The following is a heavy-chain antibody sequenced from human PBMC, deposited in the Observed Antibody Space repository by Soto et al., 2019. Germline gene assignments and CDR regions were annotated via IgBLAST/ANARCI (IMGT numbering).Heavy chain of an antibody. CDR2: ISGSGGST. D-gene: IGHD2-21*01. CDR3: AKAHMTPSKNYFDY. Sequence: GSLRLSCAASGFTFSSYAKNWVRQAPGKGLEWVSAISGSGGSTYYADSVKGRFTISRDNSKNTLYLQMNSLRAEDTAVYYCAKAHMTPSKNYFDYWGQGTLVTVSS. V-gene: IGHV3-23*01. CDR1: GFTFSSYA. J-gene: IGHJ4*02.